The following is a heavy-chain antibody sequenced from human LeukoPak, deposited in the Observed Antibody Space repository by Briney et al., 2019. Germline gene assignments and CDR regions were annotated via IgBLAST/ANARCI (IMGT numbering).Heavy chain of an antibody. CDR1: GYTFTGYY. J-gene: IGHJ6*02. CDR3: ARPYYDYYYGMDV. V-gene: IGHV1-2*06. CDR2: INPNSGGT. Sequence: AASVKVSCKASGYTFTGYYMHWVRQAPGQGLEWMGRINPNSGGTNYAQKFQGRVTMTRDTSISTAYMELSRLRSDDTAVYYCARPYYDYYYGMDVWGQGTTVTVSS.